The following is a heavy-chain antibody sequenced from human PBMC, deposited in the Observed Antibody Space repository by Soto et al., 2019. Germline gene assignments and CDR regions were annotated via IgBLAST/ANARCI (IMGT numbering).Heavy chain of an antibody. CDR3: AKELAITAPGRGGFDY. V-gene: IGHV3-23*01. CDR1: GFTFSSYA. J-gene: IGHJ4*02. Sequence: EVQLLESGGGLVQPGGSLRLSCAASGFTFSSYAMSWVRQAPGKGLEWVSAISGSGGSTYYAGSVKGRFTISRDNSKNTLYLQMNSLRAEDTAVYYCAKELAITAPGRGGFDYWGQGTLVTVSS. D-gene: IGHD1-1*01. CDR2: ISGSGGST.